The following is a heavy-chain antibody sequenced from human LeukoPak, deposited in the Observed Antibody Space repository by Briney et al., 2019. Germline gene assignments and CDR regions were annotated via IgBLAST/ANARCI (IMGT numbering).Heavy chain of an antibody. CDR2: IYPADSDI. CDR3: ARQEYCSGGSCYTWFDS. J-gene: IGHJ5*01. Sequence: GESLKISCKGSGHSFTNSWIGWVRLMPGKGLEWMGIIYPADSDIRYSPSFQGQVTISADKSINTAYLQWSSLKASDTAMYYCARQEYCSGGSCYTWFDSWGQGTLVTVSS. V-gene: IGHV5-51*01. CDR1: GHSFTNSW. D-gene: IGHD2-15*01.